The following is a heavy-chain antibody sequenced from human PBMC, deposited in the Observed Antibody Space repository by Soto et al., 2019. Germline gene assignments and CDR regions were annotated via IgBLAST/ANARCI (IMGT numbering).Heavy chain of an antibody. D-gene: IGHD2-15*01. Sequence: QVQLVESGGGVVQPGRSLRLSCAASGFTFSSFAMHCVRQAPGKGLEWLAVISSDVVNYYYAESVKGRFTISRDNSQNRLYLQMNSLRNEDTAVYYCTRGGAWTPEGLGYWGQGTLVTVSS. J-gene: IGHJ4*02. CDR3: TRGGAWTPEGLGY. CDR2: ISSDVVNY. V-gene: IGHV3-30-3*01. CDR1: GFTFSSFA.